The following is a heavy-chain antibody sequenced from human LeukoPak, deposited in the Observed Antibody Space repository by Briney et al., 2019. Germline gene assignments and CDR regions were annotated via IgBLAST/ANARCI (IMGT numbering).Heavy chain of an antibody. CDR3: ARDFTGESGYSGY. Sequence: GGSLRLSCAASGFTFDDYGMSWVRQAPGKGLEWVSSINPQGTSTWNADSVKGRFTISRDNAKNSLYLQMNSLSAEDTGVYYCARDFTGESGYSGYWGQGTLVTVSS. V-gene: IGHV3-20*04. CDR1: GFTFDDYG. J-gene: IGHJ4*02. D-gene: IGHD5-12*01. CDR2: INPQGTST.